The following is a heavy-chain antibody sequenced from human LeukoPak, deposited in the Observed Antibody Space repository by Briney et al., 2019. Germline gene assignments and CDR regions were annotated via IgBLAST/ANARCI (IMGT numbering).Heavy chain of an antibody. V-gene: IGHV4-30-2*01. CDR3: ARGSTLYWYFDL. CDR2: IYHSGST. CDR1: GGSISSGGYY. Sequence: SETLSLTCTVSGGSISSGGYYWSWIRQPPGKGLEWIGYIYHSGSTYYNPSLKSRVTISVDRSKNQFSLKLSSVTAADMAVYYCARGSTLYWYFDLWGRGTLVTVSS. D-gene: IGHD2-2*01. J-gene: IGHJ2*01.